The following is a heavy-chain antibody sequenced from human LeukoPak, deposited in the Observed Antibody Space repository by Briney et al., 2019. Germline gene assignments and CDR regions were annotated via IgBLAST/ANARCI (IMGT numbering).Heavy chain of an antibody. V-gene: IGHV3-21*01. CDR1: GFTFSTYN. CDR3: ARDVGASAPDAFDI. CDR2: ISTSSNYI. D-gene: IGHD1-26*01. Sequence: GGSLRLSCTASGFTFSTYNMNWVRQAPGKGPEWVSSISTSSNYIYYADSVKGRFTISRDNAKNSLYLQMNSLRVEDTDVYYCARDVGASAPDAFDIWGQGTMVTVSS. J-gene: IGHJ3*02.